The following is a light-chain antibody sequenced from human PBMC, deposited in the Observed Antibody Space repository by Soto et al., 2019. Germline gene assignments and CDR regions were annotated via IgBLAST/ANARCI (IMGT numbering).Light chain of an antibody. V-gene: IGLV2-14*03. Sequence: QSALTQPTSVSGSPGQSITISCTGTSSDVGAFNYVSWYQQHPGKAPKLMIYDVYDRPSGVSYRFSGTKSGNTASLIITGVQGEEEAYYYCGSYTVSRTYIFGAGTKLTVL. J-gene: IGLJ2*01. CDR1: SSDVGAFNY. CDR3: GSYTVSRTYI. CDR2: DVY.